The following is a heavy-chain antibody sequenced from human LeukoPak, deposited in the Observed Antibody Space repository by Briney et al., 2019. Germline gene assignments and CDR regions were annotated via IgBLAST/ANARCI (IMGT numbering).Heavy chain of an antibody. Sequence: SETLSLTRTVSGGSISSGGYYWSWIRQHPGKGLEWIGYIYYSGNTYYNPSLKSRVTISVDTSKNQFSLKLSSVTAADTAVYYCARTDSSNYLDYWGQGTLVTVSS. CDR1: GGSISSGGYY. J-gene: IGHJ4*02. CDR2: IYYSGNT. D-gene: IGHD3-22*01. CDR3: ARTDSSNYLDY. V-gene: IGHV4-31*03.